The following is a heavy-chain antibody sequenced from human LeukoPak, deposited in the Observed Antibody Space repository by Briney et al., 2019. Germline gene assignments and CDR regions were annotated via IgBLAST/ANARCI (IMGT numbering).Heavy chain of an antibody. V-gene: IGHV4-59*01. CDR2: IYYSGST. Sequence: PSETLSLTCTVSGGSISSYYWSWIRQPPGKGLEWIGYIYYSGSTNYNPSLKSRVTISVDTSKNQFSLKLSSVTAADTAVYYCARVVRTNYYDSSENLVGAFDIWGQGTMVTVSS. CDR1: GGSISSYY. J-gene: IGHJ3*02. CDR3: ARVVRTNYYDSSENLVGAFDI. D-gene: IGHD3-22*01.